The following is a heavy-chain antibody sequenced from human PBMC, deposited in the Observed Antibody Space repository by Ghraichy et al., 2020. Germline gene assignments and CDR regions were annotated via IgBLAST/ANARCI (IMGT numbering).Heavy chain of an antibody. Sequence: LSLTCAASGFTLRSYAMHWVRQAPGKGLEWVGVISYDGSKTYYADSVKGRFTISRDNSKNTLYLQMNSLRAEDTAVYYCARDYRYYEGYYAGMDVWGQGTTVTVSS. CDR1: GFTLRSYA. CDR3: ARDYRYYEGYYAGMDV. D-gene: IGHD3-22*01. J-gene: IGHJ6*02. V-gene: IGHV3-30-3*01. CDR2: ISYDGSKT.